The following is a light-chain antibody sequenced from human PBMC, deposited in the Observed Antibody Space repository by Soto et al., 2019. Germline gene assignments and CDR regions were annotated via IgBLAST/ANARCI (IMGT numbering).Light chain of an antibody. V-gene: IGKV3-20*01. Sequence: EIVLTQSPGTLSLSPGERATLSCRASQSVSSSYLAWYQQKPGQAPRLLIYGASSRATGIPDRFSGSGSGTDFTLTSSRLEPKDFAVYYCQQFGSSPLFTFGPGTNVDVK. CDR2: GAS. J-gene: IGKJ3*01. CDR1: QSVSSSY. CDR3: QQFGSSPLFT.